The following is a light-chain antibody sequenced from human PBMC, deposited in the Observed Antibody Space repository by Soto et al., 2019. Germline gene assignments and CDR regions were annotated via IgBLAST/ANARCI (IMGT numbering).Light chain of an antibody. J-gene: IGKJ4*01. CDR1: QSVSSY. CDR2: DAS. CDR3: QQRSTCPLT. Sequence: EIVLTQYPATLSLSPGERATLSCRASQSVSSYLAWYQQKPGQAPKLLIYDASNRATGIPARFSGSGSGTDFTLTISSLEPEDFAVYYCQQRSTCPLTFGGGTKVEIK. V-gene: IGKV3-11*01.